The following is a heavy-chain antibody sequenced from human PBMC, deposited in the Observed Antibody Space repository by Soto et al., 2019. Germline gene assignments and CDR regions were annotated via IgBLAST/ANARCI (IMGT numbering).Heavy chain of an antibody. Sequence: GGSLRLSCAASGFTFSSYAMSWVRQAPGKGLEWVSAISGSGGSTYYADSVKGRFTISRDNSKNTLYLQMNSLRAEDTAVYYCAKVIMITFGGVIVSLDPENGMDVWGQGTTVTVSS. V-gene: IGHV3-23*01. CDR3: AKVIMITFGGVIVSLDPENGMDV. D-gene: IGHD3-16*02. J-gene: IGHJ6*02. CDR2: ISGSGGST. CDR1: GFTFSSYA.